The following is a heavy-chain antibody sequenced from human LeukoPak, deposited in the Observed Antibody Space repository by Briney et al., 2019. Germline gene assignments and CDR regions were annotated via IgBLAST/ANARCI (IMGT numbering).Heavy chain of an antibody. D-gene: IGHD4-11*01. J-gene: IGHJ4*02. V-gene: IGHV3-74*01. CDR2: INSDATST. CDR1: GFMLSSTW. CDR3: VKGITNQMTTVTGNDY. Sequence: GGSLRLSCAASGFMLSSTWMHWVRQAPGKGLVWVSRINSDATSTSYADSVRGRFTISRDNSKNTLYLQMNSLRAEDTAVYYCVKGITNQMTTVTGNDYWGQGTLVTVSS.